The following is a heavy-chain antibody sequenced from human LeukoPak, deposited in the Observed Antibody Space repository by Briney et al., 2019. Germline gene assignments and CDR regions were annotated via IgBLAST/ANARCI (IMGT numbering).Heavy chain of an antibody. J-gene: IGHJ4*02. CDR3: AKTEISGSRNRAHFDY. CDR1: GFTFDDYA. V-gene: IGHV3-23*01. Sequence: GRALRLSCPASGFTFDDYAMSWVRQAPGKGLEWVSAISGSGGSTYYADSVKGRFTISRDNSKNTLYLQMNSLRAEDTAVYYCAKTEISGSRNRAHFDYWGQGTLVTVSS. CDR2: ISGSGGST. D-gene: IGHD1-26*01.